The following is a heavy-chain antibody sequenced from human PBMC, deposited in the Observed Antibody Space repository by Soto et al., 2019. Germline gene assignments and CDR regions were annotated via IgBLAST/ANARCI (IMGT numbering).Heavy chain of an antibody. CDR1: GFPFKSYG. Sequence: QVQLVESGGGVVQPGRSLRLSCNASGFPFKSYGIHWVRQAPGKGLEWVAVISYDGINKYYGDSVKGRFTISRDNSKNTLYRQMNSLRPEDTAVYYCAKGGVWDSSSSGGVDYWGQGTLVTVSS. V-gene: IGHV3-30*18. CDR2: ISYDGINK. CDR3: AKGGVWDSSSSGGVDY. J-gene: IGHJ4*02. D-gene: IGHD6-6*01.